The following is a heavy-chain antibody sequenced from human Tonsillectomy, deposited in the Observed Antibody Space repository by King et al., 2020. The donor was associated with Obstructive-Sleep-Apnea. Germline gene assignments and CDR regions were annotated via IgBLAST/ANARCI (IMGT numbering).Heavy chain of an antibody. J-gene: IGHJ4*02. CDR3: ARDPNSGGGSCYFDY. CDR1: GYSISSGFY. CDR2: IHHSGST. D-gene: IGHD2-15*01. Sequence: VQLQESGPGLVKPSETLSLTCAVSGYSISSGFYWGWIRQPPGKGLEWIGSIHHSGSTYYNPSLRSRLTISVDTSKNQFSLKLRSVTATDTAVYHCARDPNSGGGSCYFDYWGQGTLVAVSS. V-gene: IGHV4-38-2*02.